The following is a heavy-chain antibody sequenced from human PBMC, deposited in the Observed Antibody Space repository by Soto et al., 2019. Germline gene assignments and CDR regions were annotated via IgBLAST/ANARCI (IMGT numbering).Heavy chain of an antibody. V-gene: IGHV5-51*01. CDR1: GYSFTSYW. CDR3: ARLSRDFYYYYGMDV. Sequence: GESLISCKGSGYSFTSYWIGWVRQMPGKGLEWMGIIYPGDSDTRYSPSFQGQVTISADKSISTAYLQWSSLKASDTAMYYCARLSRDFYYYYGMDVWGQGTTVTVSS. J-gene: IGHJ6*02. CDR2: IYPGDSDT.